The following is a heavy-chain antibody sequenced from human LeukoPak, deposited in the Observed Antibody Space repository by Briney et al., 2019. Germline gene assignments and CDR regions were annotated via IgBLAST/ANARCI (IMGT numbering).Heavy chain of an antibody. CDR1: GGSISGYY. Sequence: SETLSLTCIVSGGSISGYYWSWIRQPPGQGMEWIGNIYSSGSANYSPSLKSRVTISVDTSKNQVYLKLSSVTAADTAVYYCARPLSVTGAFDIWGQGTMVTVSS. J-gene: IGHJ3*02. CDR3: ARPLSVTGAFDI. V-gene: IGHV4-59*08. D-gene: IGHD4-17*01. CDR2: IYSSGSA.